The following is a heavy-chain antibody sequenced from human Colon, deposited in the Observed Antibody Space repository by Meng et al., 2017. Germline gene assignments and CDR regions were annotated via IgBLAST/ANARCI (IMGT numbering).Heavy chain of an antibody. Sequence: QVQPRATDPGLAKASQTLPLPCPSPGPTLNLGVYVWTWILQSPGKGLEWIGYMDDSGTMKYNPSLKNSLTISRDTSKNEFSLKLGSVTAADTAVYYCARQVGKYWYFDVWGRGTLVTVSS. V-gene: IGHV4-31*01. J-gene: IGHJ2*01. CDR3: ARQVGKYWYFDV. D-gene: IGHD2-2*01. CDR1: GPTLNLGVYV. CDR2: MDDSGTM.